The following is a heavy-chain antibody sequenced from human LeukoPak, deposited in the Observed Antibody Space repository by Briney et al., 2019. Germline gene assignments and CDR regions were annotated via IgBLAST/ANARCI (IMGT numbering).Heavy chain of an antibody. J-gene: IGHJ3*02. Sequence: SETLSLTCTVSGGSISSSSYYWGWIRQPPGKGLEWIGSIYYSGSTYYNPSLKSRVTISVDTSKNQFSLKLSSVTAADTAVYYCARAGHDWLASDAFDIWGQGTMVTVSS. CDR3: ARAGHDWLASDAFDI. D-gene: IGHD3-9*01. CDR2: IYYSGST. V-gene: IGHV4-39*07. CDR1: GGSISSSSYY.